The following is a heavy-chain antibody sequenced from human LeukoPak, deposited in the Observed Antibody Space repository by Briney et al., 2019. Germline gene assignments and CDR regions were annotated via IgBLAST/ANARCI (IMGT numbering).Heavy chain of an antibody. Sequence: SETLSLTCTVSSDSISNFHWSWIRQPAGKGLEWIGRIFTSGSTNFNPSLKSRGTISIDTSKNKFSLKLSSVTAADTAVYYCARDRQTFYDYVGGNYRFYFDYWGQGTLVTVSS. V-gene: IGHV4-4*07. J-gene: IGHJ4*02. CDR1: SDSISNFH. CDR3: ARDRQTFYDYVGGNYRFYFDY. CDR2: IFTSGST. D-gene: IGHD3-16*02.